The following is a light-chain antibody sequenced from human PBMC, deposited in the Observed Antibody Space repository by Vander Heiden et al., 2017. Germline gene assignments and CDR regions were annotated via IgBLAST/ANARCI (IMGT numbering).Light chain of an antibody. CDR1: SSDVGGYNY. CDR2: DVS. J-gene: IGLJ3*02. V-gene: IGLV2-14*03. Sequence: QSALPPRPPASGSPGQSITISCTGTSSDVGGYNYDSWYQQRPGRAPELMIYDVSTRPSGVSNRFSGSKSGNTASLTISGLQAEDEADYYCSAYTSSHTLVFGGGTKLTVL. CDR3: SAYTSSHTLV.